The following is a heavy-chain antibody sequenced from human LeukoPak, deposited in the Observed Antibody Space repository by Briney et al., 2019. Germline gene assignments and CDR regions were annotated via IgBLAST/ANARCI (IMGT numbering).Heavy chain of an antibody. D-gene: IGHD3-10*01. V-gene: IGHV3-21*01. Sequence: GGSLRLSCAASGFTFSSYSMNWVRQAPGKGLEWVSSISTSSSYIYYADSVKGRFTISRDNAKNSLYPQMNSLRAEDTAVYYCARDRTYGSGSYSFDYWGQGTLVTVSS. J-gene: IGHJ4*02. CDR2: ISTSSSYI. CDR1: GFTFSSYS. CDR3: ARDRTYGSGSYSFDY.